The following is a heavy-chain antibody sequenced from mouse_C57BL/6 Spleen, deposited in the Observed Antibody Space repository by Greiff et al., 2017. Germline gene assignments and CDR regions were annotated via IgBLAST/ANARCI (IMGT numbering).Heavy chain of an antibody. V-gene: IGHV1-82*01. Sequence: QVQLQQSGPELVKPGASVKISCKASGYAFSSSWMNWVKQRPGKGLEWIGRIYPGDGDTNYNGKFKGKATLTANKSSSTAYLQLSSLTSEDSAVYFCARLGDGNYGYAMGYWGQVASVTVSS. D-gene: IGHD2-1*01. CDR3: ARLGDGNYGYAMGY. CDR1: GYAFSSSW. CDR2: IYPGDGDT. J-gene: IGHJ4*01.